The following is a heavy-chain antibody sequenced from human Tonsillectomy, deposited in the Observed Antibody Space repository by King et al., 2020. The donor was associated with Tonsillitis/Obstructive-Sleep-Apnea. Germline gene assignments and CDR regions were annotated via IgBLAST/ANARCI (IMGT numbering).Heavy chain of an antibody. V-gene: IGHV4-39*01. D-gene: IGHD1-14*01. CDR2: IYYSGST. Sequence: QLQESGPGLVKPSETLSLTCTVSGGPISSSRYYWGGIRQPPGKRLEWIGSIYYSGSTYYNPSRKSRVTISVDTSKNQFSLQLSSVTAADTAVYYCARQGPRRFIKGNHLDYWGQGTLVTVSS. J-gene: IGHJ4*02. CDR3: ARQGPRRFIKGNHLDY. CDR1: GGPISSSRYY.